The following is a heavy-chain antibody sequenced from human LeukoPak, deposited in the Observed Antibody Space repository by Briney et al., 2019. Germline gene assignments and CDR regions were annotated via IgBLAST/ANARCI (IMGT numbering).Heavy chain of an antibody. CDR3: AKPRYCSGASCYSLAIYYYYGMDV. D-gene: IGHD2-15*01. CDR1: GFTFSSYA. J-gene: IGHJ6*02. V-gene: IGHV3-23*01. CDR2: TSGSGGST. Sequence: QPGGSLTLSCAASGFTFSSYAMSWVRQAPRKGLEWVSATSGSGGSTFYTDSVKDRFTISRDNSKNTLYLQMNSLSAEDTAVYYCAKPRYCSGASCYSLAIYYYYGMDVWGQGTTVTVSS.